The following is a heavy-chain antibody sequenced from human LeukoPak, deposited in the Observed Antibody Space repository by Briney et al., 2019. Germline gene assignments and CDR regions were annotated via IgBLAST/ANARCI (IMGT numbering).Heavy chain of an antibody. D-gene: IGHD5-24*01. J-gene: IGHJ4*02. CDR3: ARGGRWLQFLFNY. V-gene: IGHV4-34*01. CDR2: INHSGST. CDR1: GVSFSVYY. Sequence: SETLSLTCAVYGVSFSVYYWSWVRQPPGKGLEWIGEINHSGSTNYNPSLKRRVTISVDTSKNQFSLKLSSVTAADTAVYYWARGGRWLQFLFNYWGQGTLVTVSS.